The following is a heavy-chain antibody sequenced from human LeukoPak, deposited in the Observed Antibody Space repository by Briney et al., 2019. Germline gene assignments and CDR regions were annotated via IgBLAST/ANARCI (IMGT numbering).Heavy chain of an antibody. J-gene: IGHJ6*03. CDR2: INPNSGGT. CDR3: ARGQGGIDYYYYMDV. Sequence: ASVKVSCKASGYTFTGDYMHWVRQAPGQGREWMGGINPNSGGTNYAQKCQGRDTITRDTSISTAYMELSRLRSDDTAVYYCARGQGGIDYYYYMDVWGKGTTVTVSS. D-gene: IGHD2-21*01. V-gene: IGHV1-2*02. CDR1: GYTFTGDY.